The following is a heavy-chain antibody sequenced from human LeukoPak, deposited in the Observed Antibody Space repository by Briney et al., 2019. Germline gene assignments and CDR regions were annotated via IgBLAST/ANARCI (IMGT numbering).Heavy chain of an antibody. J-gene: IGHJ4*02. Sequence: GGSLRLSRAASGFTFSNYVMTWVRLAPGKGLEWVSGISGSGGSTYYADSVKGRFTISRDNSKNTLYLQMSSLRVEDTAVYFCAKDKFRAECLGKSCCPPDSWGQGTLATVSS. CDR1: GFTFSNYV. V-gene: IGHV3-23*01. CDR2: ISGSGGST. CDR3: AKDKFRAECLGKSCCPPDS. D-gene: IGHD2-15*01.